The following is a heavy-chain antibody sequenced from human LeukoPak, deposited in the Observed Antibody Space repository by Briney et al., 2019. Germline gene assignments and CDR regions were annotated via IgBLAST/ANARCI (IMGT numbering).Heavy chain of an antibody. CDR1: GYTFTSYA. Sequence: ASVKVSCKASGYTFTSYAISWVRQAPGQGLEWMGRIIPILGIANYAQKFQGRVTITADKSTSTAYMELSSLRSEDTAVYYCARSITMVRGGIDYWGQGTLVTVSS. J-gene: IGHJ4*02. V-gene: IGHV1-69*04. CDR2: IIPILGIA. CDR3: ARSITMVRGGIDY. D-gene: IGHD3-10*01.